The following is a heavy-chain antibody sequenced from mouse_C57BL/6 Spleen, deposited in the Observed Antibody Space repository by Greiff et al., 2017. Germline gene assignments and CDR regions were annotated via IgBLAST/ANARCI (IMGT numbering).Heavy chain of an antibody. CDR1: GYTFTSYT. Sequence: VQLQQSGAELARPGASVKMSCKASGYTFTSYTMHWVKQRPGQGLEWIGYINPSSGYTKYNQKFKDKATLTADKSSSTAYMQLSSLTSEVSAVYYCARADYDAYYYASDYWGQGTSVTVSS. CDR2: INPSSGYT. CDR3: ARADYDAYYYASDY. D-gene: IGHD2-4*01. J-gene: IGHJ4*01. V-gene: IGHV1-4*01.